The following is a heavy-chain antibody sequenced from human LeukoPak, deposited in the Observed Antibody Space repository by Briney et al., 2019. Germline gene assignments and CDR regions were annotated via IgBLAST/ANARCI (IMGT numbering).Heavy chain of an antibody. D-gene: IGHD1-26*01. CDR2: ISYDGSNK. CDR1: GFTFSSYA. J-gene: IGHJ4*02. Sequence: GGSLRLSCAASGFTFSSYAMHWVRQAPGKGLERVAVISYDGSNKYYADSVKGRFTISRDNSKNTLYLQMNSLRAEDTAVYYCASSTFIVGATGYWGQGTLVTVSS. V-gene: IGHV3-30-3*01. CDR3: ASSTFIVGATGY.